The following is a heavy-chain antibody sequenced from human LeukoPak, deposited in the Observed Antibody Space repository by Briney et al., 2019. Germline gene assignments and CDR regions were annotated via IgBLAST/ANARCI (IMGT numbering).Heavy chain of an antibody. CDR2: IYYSGST. J-gene: IGHJ4*02. CDR3: ASRQELAPYYFDY. CDR1: GGSISSSSYY. V-gene: IGHV4-39*01. D-gene: IGHD6-13*01. Sequence: PSGTLSLTCTVSGGSISSSSYYWAWIRQPPGKGLEWIGSIYYSGSTYYNPSLKSRVTISVDTSKNQFSLKLSSVTAADTAVYYCASRQELAPYYFDYWGQGTLVTVSS.